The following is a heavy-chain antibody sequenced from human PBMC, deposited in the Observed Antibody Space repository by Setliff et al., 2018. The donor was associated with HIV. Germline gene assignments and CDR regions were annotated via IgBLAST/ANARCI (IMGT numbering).Heavy chain of an antibody. D-gene: IGHD6-19*01. V-gene: IGHV1-2*05. CDR1: GYTFTGYY. CDR3: ARGGAGYYYYGMDV. J-gene: IGHJ6*02. Sequence: GASVKVSCKASGYTFTGYYMHWVRQAPGQGLEWMGRINPNSGGTNYAQKFQGRVTMTRDTSISTAYMELSGLRSDDTVVYYCARGGAGYYYYGMDVWGQGTTVTVSS. CDR2: INPNSGGT.